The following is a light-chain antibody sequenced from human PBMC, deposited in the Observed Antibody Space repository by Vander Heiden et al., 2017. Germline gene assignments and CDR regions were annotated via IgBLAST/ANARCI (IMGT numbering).Light chain of an antibody. J-gene: IGKJ1*01. V-gene: IGKV1-39*01. CDR3: QQSYITLART. CDR1: QSISTY. CDR2: GAF. Sequence: DIQMTQSPSSLSASVGDRVTITCRASQSISTYLNWYQQKPGQAPKVLIYGAFILESGVPSRFSGSGSGTDFTLTISSLQPEDFGTYYCQQSYITLARTLGQGTKVEIK.